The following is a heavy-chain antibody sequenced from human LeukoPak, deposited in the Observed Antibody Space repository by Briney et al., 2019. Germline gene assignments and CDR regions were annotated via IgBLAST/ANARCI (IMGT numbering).Heavy chain of an antibody. CDR1: GFTFSSYD. J-gene: IGHJ5*02. D-gene: IGHD3-3*01. CDR3: ARTVFGAYNWFDP. V-gene: IGHV3-21*01. Sequence: PGGSLRLSCVASGFTFSSYDMNWVRQAPGKGLKWVSSISSTSNYINYADSVKGRFTISRDNAKSSLYLQMNSLRVDDTAVYYCARTVFGAYNWFDPWGQGALVTVSS. CDR2: ISSTSNYI.